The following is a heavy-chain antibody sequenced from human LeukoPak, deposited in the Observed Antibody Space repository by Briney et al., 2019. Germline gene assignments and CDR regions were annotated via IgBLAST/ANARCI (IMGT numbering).Heavy chain of an antibody. CDR3: TRAVNVIVVVTGVDY. CDR1: GFTFGDYA. D-gene: IGHD2-21*02. V-gene: IGHV3-49*03. J-gene: IGHJ4*02. CDR2: IRSKAYGGTT. Sequence: GGSLRLSCTASGFTFGDYAMSWFRQAPGKGLEWVGFIRSKAYGGTTEYAASVKGRFTISRDDSKSIAYLQMNSLKTEDTAVYYCTRAVNVIVVVTGVDYWGQGTLVTVSS.